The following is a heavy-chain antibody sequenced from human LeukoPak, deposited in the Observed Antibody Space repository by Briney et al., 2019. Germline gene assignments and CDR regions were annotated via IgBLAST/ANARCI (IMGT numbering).Heavy chain of an antibody. V-gene: IGHV3-30*02. J-gene: IGHJ4*02. CDR3: ARPRDSSGYAFDY. CDR2: IQYNGINK. Sequence: GGSLRLSCAASGFTFSTYGIHWVRRAPGKGLEWVSFIQYNGINKYYADSVKGRFTISRDNSKNTLYLQMNSLRAEDTAIYYCARPRDSSGYAFDYWGQGTLVTVSS. D-gene: IGHD3-22*01. CDR1: GFTFSTYG.